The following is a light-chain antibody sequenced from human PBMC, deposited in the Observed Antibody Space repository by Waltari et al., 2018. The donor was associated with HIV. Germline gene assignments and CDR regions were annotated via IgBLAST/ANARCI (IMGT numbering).Light chain of an antibody. Sequence: QSALTQPRSVSGSPGQSVTISCTGTSSDIAYFDYVSWYQQYPGKAHKVIIYEVSQRPSGFPDRFTASKSGITASLTISGLQDEDEADYYCCSYAGAYTYVFGTGTKVTVL. CDR2: EVS. CDR1: SSDIAYFDY. CDR3: CSYAGAYTYV. J-gene: IGLJ1*01. V-gene: IGLV2-11*01.